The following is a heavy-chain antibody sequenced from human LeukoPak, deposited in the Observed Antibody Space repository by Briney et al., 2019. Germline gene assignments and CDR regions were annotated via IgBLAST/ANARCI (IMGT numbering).Heavy chain of an antibody. CDR1: GGSISSSSYY. V-gene: IGHV4-39*07. D-gene: IGHD6-13*01. Sequence: SETLSLTCTVSGGSISSSSYYWGWIRQPPGKGLEWIGSIHYSGSTNYNPSLKSRVTISVDTSKNQFSLKLSSVAAADTAVYYCARAFYSSSWYHKEDFFDYWGQGTPVTVSS. J-gene: IGHJ4*02. CDR3: ARAFYSSSWYHKEDFFDY. CDR2: IHYSGST.